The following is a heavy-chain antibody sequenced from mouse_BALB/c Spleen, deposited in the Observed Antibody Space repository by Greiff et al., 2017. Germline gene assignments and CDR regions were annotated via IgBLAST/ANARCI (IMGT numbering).Heavy chain of an antibody. CDR2: ISSGGST. J-gene: IGHJ2*01. CDR3: ARGSDY. CDR1: GFTFSSYA. V-gene: IGHV5-6-5*01. Sequence: EVQGVESGGGLVKPGGSLKLSCAASGFTFSSYAMSWVRQTPEKRLEWVASISSGGSTYYPDSVKGRFTISRDNARNILYLQMSSLRSEDTAMYYCARGSDYWGQGTTLTVSS.